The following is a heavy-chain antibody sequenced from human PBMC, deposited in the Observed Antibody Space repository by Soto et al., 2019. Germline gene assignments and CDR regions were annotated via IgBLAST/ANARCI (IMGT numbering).Heavy chain of an antibody. CDR2: IYSSGST. D-gene: IGHD3-3*01. CDR3: ARGQRFSDWFDP. V-gene: IGHV4-4*07. CDR1: GGAISTYY. J-gene: IGHJ5*02. Sequence: SETLSLTCTVSGGAISTYYWTWIRQPAGKGLEWIGRIYSSGSTKYNPSLQSRVTMPLDTSNNQFSLRLTSVTAADTAVYYCARGQRFSDWFDPWGQGTLVTVS.